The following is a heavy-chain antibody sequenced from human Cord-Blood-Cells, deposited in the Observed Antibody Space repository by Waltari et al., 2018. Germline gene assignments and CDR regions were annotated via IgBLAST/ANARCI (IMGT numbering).Heavy chain of an antibody. Sequence: QVQLVQSGAEVKKPGASVKVSCKVSGYTLTDLSMHWVRQAPGKGLEWMGGLDPENVETINAQKVQGRVTMTEDTSTDTAYMERSSLRSEDTAVYYCATGIFEVAGFDYWGQGTLVTVSS. CDR2: LDPENVET. CDR1: GYTLTDLS. V-gene: IGHV1-24*01. J-gene: IGHJ4*02. CDR3: ATGIFEVAGFDY. D-gene: IGHD6-19*01.